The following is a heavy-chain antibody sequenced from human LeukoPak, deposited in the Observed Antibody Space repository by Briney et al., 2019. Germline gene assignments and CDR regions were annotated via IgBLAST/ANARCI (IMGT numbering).Heavy chain of an antibody. D-gene: IGHD3-22*01. CDR2: IYYSGST. V-gene: IGHV4-59*01. Sequence: PSETLSLTCTVSGGSISSYYWSWIRQPPGKGLEWIGYIYYSGSTNYNPSLRSRVTISVDTSKNQFSLKLSSVTAADTAVYYCARGGMRYYDSSGYEEPLDYWGQGTLVTVSS. J-gene: IGHJ4*02. CDR3: ARGGMRYYDSSGYEEPLDY. CDR1: GGSISSYY.